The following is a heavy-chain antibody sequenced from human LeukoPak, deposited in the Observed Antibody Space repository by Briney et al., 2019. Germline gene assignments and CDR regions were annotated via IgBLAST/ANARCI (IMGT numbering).Heavy chain of an antibody. Sequence: ASVKVSCKASGYTFTSYGISWVRQAPGQGLEWMGWISACNGNTNYAQKLQGRVTMTTDTSTSTAYMELRSLRSDDTAVYYCARVFGGYYDSRHNWFDPWGQGTLVTVSS. CDR2: ISACNGNT. CDR1: GYTFTSYG. CDR3: ARVFGGYYDSRHNWFDP. D-gene: IGHD3-22*01. J-gene: IGHJ5*02. V-gene: IGHV1-18*01.